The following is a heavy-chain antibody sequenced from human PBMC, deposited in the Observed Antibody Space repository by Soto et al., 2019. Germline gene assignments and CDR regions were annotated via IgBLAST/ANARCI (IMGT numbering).Heavy chain of an antibody. D-gene: IGHD3-16*01. CDR1: GGTFSTFG. V-gene: IGHV1-69*13. CDR2: IIPFFGTA. J-gene: IGHJ4*02. Sequence: ASVKVSCKTSGGTFSTFGISWVRQAPGQGLEWMGGIIPFFGTAEYSQKFEGRITITADESTNTVYMDLRSLTSEDTAIYYCARTAPMDAGDKYYYDFWGQGALVTVSS. CDR3: ARTAPMDAGDKYYYDF.